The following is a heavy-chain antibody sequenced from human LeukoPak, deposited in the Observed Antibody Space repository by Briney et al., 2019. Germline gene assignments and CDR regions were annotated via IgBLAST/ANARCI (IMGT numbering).Heavy chain of an antibody. J-gene: IGHJ3*02. CDR3: AGPTYYYDSSGYYCDAFDI. CDR1: GFTVSSNY. D-gene: IGHD3-22*01. CDR2: IYSGGST. Sequence: SGGSLRLSCAASGFTVSSNYMSWVRQAPGKGLEWVSVIYSGGSTYYADSVKGSFTISRDNSKNTLYLQMNSVGAAHTAVYYCAGPTYYYDSSGYYCDAFDIWGQGTMVTVSS. V-gene: IGHV3-66*01.